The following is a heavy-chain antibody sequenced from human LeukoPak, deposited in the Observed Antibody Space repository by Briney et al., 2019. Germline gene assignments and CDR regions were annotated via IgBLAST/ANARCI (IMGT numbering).Heavy chain of an antibody. CDR3: AKDRGVLLWFGGYFDY. D-gene: IGHD3-10*01. J-gene: IGHJ4*02. CDR2: ISSSSDYI. V-gene: IGHV3-21*04. Sequence: PGGSLRLSCAAPGFTFNNYIMNWVRQAPGKGLEWVSSISSSSDYIYYADSVKGRFTISRDNAKNSLYLQMNSLRAEDTAVYYCAKDRGVLLWFGGYFDYWGQGTLVTVSS. CDR1: GFTFNNYI.